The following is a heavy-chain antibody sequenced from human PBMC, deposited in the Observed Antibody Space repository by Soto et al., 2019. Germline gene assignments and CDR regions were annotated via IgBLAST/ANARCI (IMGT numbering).Heavy chain of an antibody. CDR1: GGSISSGGYS. J-gene: IGHJ5*02. D-gene: IGHD5-18*01. Sequence: SETLSLTCAVSGGSISSGGYSWSWIRQPPGKGLEWIGYIYHSGSTYYNPSLKSRVTISVDTSKNQFSLKLSSVTAADTAVYYCAKTHGDSYGHVNWFDPWGQGTLVTVSS. V-gene: IGHV4-30-2*01. CDR3: AKTHGDSYGHVNWFDP. CDR2: IYHSGST.